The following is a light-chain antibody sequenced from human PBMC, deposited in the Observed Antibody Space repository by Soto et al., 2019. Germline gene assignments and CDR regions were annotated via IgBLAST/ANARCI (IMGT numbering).Light chain of an antibody. CDR3: QQYNSYPWT. V-gene: IGKV1-5*01. J-gene: IGKJ1*01. CDR2: GAS. CDR1: QSISSY. Sequence: DIQVTQSPSSLSASVGDRVSITCRASQSISSYLSWYQQKPGKAPKLLIYGASNLQSGVPSRFSGSGSGTEFTLTIDSLQPDDFATYYCQQYNSYPWTFGQGTNVDVK.